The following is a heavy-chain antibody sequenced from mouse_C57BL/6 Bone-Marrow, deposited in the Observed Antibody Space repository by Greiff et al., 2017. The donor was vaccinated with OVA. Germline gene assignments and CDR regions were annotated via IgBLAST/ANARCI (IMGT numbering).Heavy chain of an antibody. J-gene: IGHJ1*03. D-gene: IGHD2-2*01. CDR3: AGGHQLWLRREYFDV. V-gene: IGHV1-81*01. CDR1: GYTFTSYG. Sequence: QVQLKQSGAELARPGASVKLSCKASGYTFTSYGISWVKQRTGQGLEWIGEIYPRSGNTYYNEKFKGKATLTADKSSSTAYMELRSLTSEDSAVYFCAGGHQLWLRREYFDVWGTGTTVTVSS. CDR2: IYPRSGNT.